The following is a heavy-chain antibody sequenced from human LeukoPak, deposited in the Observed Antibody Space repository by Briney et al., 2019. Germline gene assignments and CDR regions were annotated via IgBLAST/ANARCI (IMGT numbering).Heavy chain of an antibody. CDR3: ARAIRIAVAGTGGGEDY. CDR1: GYTFTSYG. Sequence: ASVKVSCKASGYTFTSYGISWVRQAPGQGLEWMGWIGAYNGNTNYAQKLQGRVTMTTDTSTSTAYMELRSLRSDDTAVYYCARAIRIAVAGTGGGEDYWGQGTLVTVSS. V-gene: IGHV1-18*01. CDR2: IGAYNGNT. D-gene: IGHD6-19*01. J-gene: IGHJ4*02.